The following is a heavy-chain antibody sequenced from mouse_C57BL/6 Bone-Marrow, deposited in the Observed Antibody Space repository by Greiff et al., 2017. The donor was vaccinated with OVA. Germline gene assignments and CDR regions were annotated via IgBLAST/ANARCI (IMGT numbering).Heavy chain of an antibody. CDR3: ARDKTFTY. CDR1: GFTFTSSW. J-gene: IGHJ3*01. CDR2: IDPNSGGT. Sequence: QVQLKQPGAELVKPGALLQLSCKASGFTFTSSWMHWVKPRTGRGLEWIGRIDPNSGGTKYNEKFKSKATLTVDKPSSTAYMQLSSLTSEDSAVYYCARDKTFTYWGQGTLVTVSA. V-gene: IGHV1-72*01.